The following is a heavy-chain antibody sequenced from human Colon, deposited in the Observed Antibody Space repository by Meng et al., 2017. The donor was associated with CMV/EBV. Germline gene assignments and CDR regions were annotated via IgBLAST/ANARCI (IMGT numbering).Heavy chain of an antibody. CDR2: ISGPGSGS. V-gene: IGHV3-23*01. J-gene: IGHJ4*02. CDR3: AKALYYYASGSYFDY. Sequence: GESLKISCVASGFTVNIYWMSWVRQAPGKGLEWVSGISGPGSGSYYADSVKGRFTISRDNSNNTLYLDMNSLRAEDTAVYYCAKALYYYASGSYFDYWGQGTLVTVSS. D-gene: IGHD3-10*01. CDR1: GFTVNIYW.